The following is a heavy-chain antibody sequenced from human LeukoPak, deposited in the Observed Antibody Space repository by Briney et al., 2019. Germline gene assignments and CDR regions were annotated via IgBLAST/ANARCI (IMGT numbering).Heavy chain of an antibody. CDR3: ARRGTSSSWAYFDY. J-gene: IGHJ4*02. V-gene: IGHV3-7*05. CDR2: IKQDGSEK. D-gene: IGHD6-13*01. CDR1: GFTFSNAW. Sequence: GGSLRLSCAASGFTFSNAWMSWVRQAPGKGLEWVSKIKQDGSEKYYVDSVKGRFTISRDNAKNSLYLQMNSLGAEDTAVYYCARRGTSSSWAYFDYWGQGTLVTVSS.